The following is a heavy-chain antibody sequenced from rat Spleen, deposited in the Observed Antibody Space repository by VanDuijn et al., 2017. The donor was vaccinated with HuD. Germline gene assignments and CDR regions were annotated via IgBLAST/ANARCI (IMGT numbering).Heavy chain of an antibody. CDR1: GFTFSDYY. CDR3: ARHGSGYGVMDA. Sequence: EVQLVESGGGLVQPGRSLKLSCAASGFTFSDYYMAWVRQAPTKGLEWVASISYDGGSTYYRDSVRGRFTISRDNAKSTLYLQMDSLRSEDTATYYCARHGSGYGVMDAWGQGASVTVSS. V-gene: IGHV5-7*01. J-gene: IGHJ4*01. D-gene: IGHD4-3*01. CDR2: ISYDGGST.